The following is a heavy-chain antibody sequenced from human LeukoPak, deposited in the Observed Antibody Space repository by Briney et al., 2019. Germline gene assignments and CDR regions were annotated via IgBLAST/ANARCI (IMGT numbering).Heavy chain of an antibody. V-gene: IGHV3-74*01. CDR3: ARSPAIRLAREWYFDL. J-gene: IGHJ2*01. CDR2: INSDGSIA. CDR1: GFTFNTYW. D-gene: IGHD1-1*01. Sequence: GGSLRLSCAASGFTFNTYWMHWVRQAPEKGLVWVSRINSDGSIARYADFVEGRFTISRDNAKNVVYLQMNSLRAEDTAMYYCARSPAIRLAREWYFDLWGRGTLVTASS.